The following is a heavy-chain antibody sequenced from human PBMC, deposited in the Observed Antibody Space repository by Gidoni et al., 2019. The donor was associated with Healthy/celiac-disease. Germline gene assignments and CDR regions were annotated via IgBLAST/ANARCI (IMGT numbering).Heavy chain of an antibody. Sequence: QVQLQESVSGLVTPSETLSLTCAVSGFSISSGYYWGWIRQPPGKGLEWIGSIYHSGSTSYNPSLKSRVTISVDTSKNQFSRKLSSVTAADTAVYYCARGGEGVATITASTPFDYWGQGTLVTVSS. J-gene: IGHJ4*02. D-gene: IGHD5-12*01. CDR1: GFSISSGYY. V-gene: IGHV4-38-2*01. CDR2: IYHSGST. CDR3: ARGGEGVATITASTPFDY.